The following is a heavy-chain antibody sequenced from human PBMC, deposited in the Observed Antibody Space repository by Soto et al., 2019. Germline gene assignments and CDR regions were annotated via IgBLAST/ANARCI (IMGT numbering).Heavy chain of an antibody. CDR1: GFTFRSSD. CDR3: ARTIHYYDSGASNY. V-gene: IGHV3-48*02. D-gene: IGHD3-22*01. CDR2: ISSSSGTI. Sequence: PGGSLRLSCAASGFTFRSSDMNRFRQAPGKGLQWVSYISSSSGTIYYADSVKGRFTISRDNAKNSLYLQMNSLRDEDTAVYYCARTIHYYDSGASNYWGQGTLVTVSS. J-gene: IGHJ4*02.